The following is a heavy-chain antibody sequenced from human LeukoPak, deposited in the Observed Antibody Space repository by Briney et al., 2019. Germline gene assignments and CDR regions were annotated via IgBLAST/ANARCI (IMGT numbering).Heavy chain of an antibody. Sequence: SGGSLRLSCAASGFTVSNNYMSWVRQAPGKGLEWVSFIYSGGDTKYADSVRGRFTISRDSSRNTVFLQMNSLRAEDTAVYFCAKWYCSTTSCYYDYWGQGTLVTVSS. D-gene: IGHD2-2*01. V-gene: IGHV3-53*01. CDR3: AKWYCSTTSCYYDY. CDR1: GFTVSNNY. J-gene: IGHJ4*02. CDR2: IYSGGDT.